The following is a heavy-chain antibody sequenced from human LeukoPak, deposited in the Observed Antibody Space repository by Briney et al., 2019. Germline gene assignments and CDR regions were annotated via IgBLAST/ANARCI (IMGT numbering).Heavy chain of an antibody. D-gene: IGHD3-22*01. Sequence: PSETLSLTCTVSGASISSYYWSWIRQPAGKGLEWIGRIYYSGSTNYNPSLKSRVTISVDTSKNQFSLKLSSVTAADTAVYYCARGVTYDSSGFTWVYYFDYWGQGTLVTVSS. CDR3: ARGVTYDSSGFTWVYYFDY. V-gene: IGHV4-4*07. J-gene: IGHJ4*02. CDR2: IYYSGST. CDR1: GASISSYY.